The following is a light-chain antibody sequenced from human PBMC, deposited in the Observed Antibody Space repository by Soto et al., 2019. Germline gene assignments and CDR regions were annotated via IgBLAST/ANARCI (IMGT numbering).Light chain of an antibody. CDR1: QSVSSSY. V-gene: IGKV3-20*01. CDR3: QQYGGT. CDR2: SAS. Sequence: EIVLTQSPGTLSLSPGERATLSCRASQSVSSSYLAWYQQKPGQAPRLLIYSASSRATGIPDRFSGSGSGTDFTLTISRLEPEDFAVYYCQQYGGTFGQGTKVEIK. J-gene: IGKJ1*01.